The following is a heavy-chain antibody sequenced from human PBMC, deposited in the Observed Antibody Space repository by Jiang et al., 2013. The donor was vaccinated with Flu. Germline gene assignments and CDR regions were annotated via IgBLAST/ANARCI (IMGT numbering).Heavy chain of an antibody. Sequence: QLVESGAEVKKPGASVKVSCKASGYTFTSYGISWVRQAPGQGLEWMGWISAYNGNTNYAQKLQGRVTMTTDTSTSTAYMELRSLRSDDTAVYYCARSGGLTGPSKYYYYGMDVWGQGTTVTVSS. J-gene: IGHJ6*02. CDR2: ISAYNGNT. CDR3: ARSGGLTGPSKYYYYGMDV. V-gene: IGHV1-18*01. CDR1: GYTFTSYG. D-gene: IGHD1-20*01.